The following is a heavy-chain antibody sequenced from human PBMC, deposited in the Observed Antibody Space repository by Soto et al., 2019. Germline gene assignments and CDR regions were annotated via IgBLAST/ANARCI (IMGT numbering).Heavy chain of an antibody. CDR2: IYYSGST. Sequence: PSETLSLTCTVSGGSITSSSYYWGWIRQPPGKGLEWIGSIYYSGSTYYNPSLKSRVTISVDTSKNQFSLKLSSVTAADTAVYYCATQEVGGRSFSTFDPWGQEARVTISS. CDR3: ATQEVGGRSFSTFDP. CDR1: GGSITSSSYY. J-gene: IGHJ5*02. V-gene: IGHV4-39*01. D-gene: IGHD1-26*01.